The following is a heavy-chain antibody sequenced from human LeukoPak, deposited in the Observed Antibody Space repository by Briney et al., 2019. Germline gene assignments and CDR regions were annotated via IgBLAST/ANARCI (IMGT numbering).Heavy chain of an antibody. CDR2: ISGSGGST. CDR3: ARSDYGGNLFDY. Sequence: GGSLRLSCAASGFTFSSYAMSWVRQAPGKGLEWVSAISGSGGSTYYADSVKGRFTISRDNSKNTLYLQMNSLGAEDTAVYYCARSDYGGNLFDYWGQGTLVTVSS. V-gene: IGHV3-23*01. D-gene: IGHD4-23*01. CDR1: GFTFSSYA. J-gene: IGHJ4*02.